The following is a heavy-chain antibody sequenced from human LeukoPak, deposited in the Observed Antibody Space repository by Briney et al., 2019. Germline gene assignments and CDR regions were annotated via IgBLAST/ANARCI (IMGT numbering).Heavy chain of an antibody. V-gene: IGHV1-24*01. J-gene: IGHJ4*02. CDR2: FNREDAEP. CDR3: ATLDSYYDNSGRPLVPD. D-gene: IGHD3-22*01. Sequence: ASVKVSCNISGYTLTDFSMRWVRQAPGKGLEWMGGFNREDAEPIYAPHFRGRVTVTEDTSTDTAYMELSSLRSEDTAVYYCATLDSYYDNSGRPLVPDWGQGTLVTVSS. CDR1: GYTLTDFS.